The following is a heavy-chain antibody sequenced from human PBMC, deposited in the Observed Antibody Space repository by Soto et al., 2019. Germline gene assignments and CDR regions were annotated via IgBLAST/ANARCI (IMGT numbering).Heavy chain of an antibody. CDR2: ISVSGGST. D-gene: IGHD3-10*01. J-gene: IGHJ6*03. V-gene: IGHV3-23*01. CDR1: GFTFSSYA. CDR3: SKGKDMVRGYYYYYMDV. Sequence: GGSLRLSCAASGFTFSSYAMSWVSQAPGKGLEWVSAISVSGGSTYYADSVKGRFTISRDNSKNTLYLQMNSLRAEDTAVYFCSKGKDMVRGYYYYYMDVWGKGTTVTVSS.